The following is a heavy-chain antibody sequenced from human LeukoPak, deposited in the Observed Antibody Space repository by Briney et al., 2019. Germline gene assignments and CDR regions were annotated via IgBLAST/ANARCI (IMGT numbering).Heavy chain of an antibody. J-gene: IGHJ4*02. CDR1: GFPFSSYA. D-gene: IGHD6-13*01. CDR2: ISGSGGST. V-gene: IGHV3-23*01. CDR3: AKVPQWSSFRFFDY. Sequence: GGSLRLSCAASGFPFSSYAMSWVRPAPGKGLEWVSAISGSGGSTYYADSVKGRFTISRDNSKNTLYLQMNSLRAEDTAVYYCAKVPQWSSFRFFDYWGQGTLVTVSS.